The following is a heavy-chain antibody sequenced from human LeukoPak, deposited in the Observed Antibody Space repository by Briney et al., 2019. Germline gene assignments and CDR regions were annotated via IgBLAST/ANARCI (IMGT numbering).Heavy chain of an antibody. Sequence: GGSLRLSCTASGFTFGDYAMSWVRQAPGKGLEWVGFIRSKAYGGTTEYAASVKGRFTISRDDSKSIAYLQMNSLKTEDTAVYYCTRDLRWLAYDYWGQGTLATVSS. CDR2: IRSKAYGGTT. CDR3: TRDLRWLAYDY. J-gene: IGHJ4*02. CDR1: GFTFGDYA. D-gene: IGHD6-19*01. V-gene: IGHV3-49*04.